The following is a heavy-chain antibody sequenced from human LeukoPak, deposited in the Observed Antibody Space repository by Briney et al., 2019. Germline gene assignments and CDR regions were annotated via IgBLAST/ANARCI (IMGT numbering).Heavy chain of an antibody. D-gene: IGHD6-19*01. CDR1: GFTFISYA. Sequence: GGSLRLSCTGSGFTFISYAMSWVRQAPGKGLEWVSAVSGRDGSTYYADSVKGRFTISRDNSKNTLYLQMNSLRAEDTALYYCAKGQDIAVANADYWGQGTLVTVSS. CDR3: AKGQDIAVANADY. J-gene: IGHJ4*02. V-gene: IGHV3-23*01. CDR2: VSGRDGST.